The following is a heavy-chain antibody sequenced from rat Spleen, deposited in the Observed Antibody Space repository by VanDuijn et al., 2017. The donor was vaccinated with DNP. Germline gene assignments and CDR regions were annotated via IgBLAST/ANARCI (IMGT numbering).Heavy chain of an antibody. CDR2: IFYDGSST. CDR1: GFTFSDFG. V-gene: IGHV5-7*01. CDR3: TTKLPGSSGYFDY. D-gene: IGHD1-4*01. J-gene: IGHJ2*01. Sequence: EVQLVESGGGLVQPGRSLKLSCAASGFTFSDFGMAWVRQAPKKGLEWVATIFYDGSSTYYRDSVKGRFTISRDNAERTLYLQMDSLRSEDTATYYCTTKLPGSSGYFDYWGQGVVVTVSS.